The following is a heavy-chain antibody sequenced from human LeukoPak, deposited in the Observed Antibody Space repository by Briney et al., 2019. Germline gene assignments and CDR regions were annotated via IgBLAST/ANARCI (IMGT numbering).Heavy chain of an antibody. J-gene: IGHJ4*02. D-gene: IGHD4-17*01. CDR1: GFTFSGHE. V-gene: IGHV3-48*03. CDR2: ISTTGSTI. Sequence: PGGSLRLSCAASGFTFSGHEMNWVRQAPGKGLEWLSYISTTGSTIDYADSVKGRFTISRDNAKNSLYLQMNSLRAEDTAVYYCARADPYGDSTPAYWGQGTPVTVSS. CDR3: ARADPYGDSTPAY.